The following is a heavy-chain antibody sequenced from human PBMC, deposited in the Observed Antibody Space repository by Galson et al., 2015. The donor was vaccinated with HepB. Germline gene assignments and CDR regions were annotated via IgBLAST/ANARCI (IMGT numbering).Heavy chain of an antibody. CDR2: IYSGGST. J-gene: IGHJ3*02. D-gene: IGHD2-15*01. CDR3: ARGVVAARDDAFYI. Sequence: SLRLSCAASGFTVSSNYMSWVRQAPGKGLEWVSVIYSGGSTYYADSVKGRFTISRDNSKNTLYLQMNSLRAEDTAVYYCARGVVAARDDAFYIWGQGTMVIVSS. V-gene: IGHV3-66*01. CDR1: GFTVSSNY.